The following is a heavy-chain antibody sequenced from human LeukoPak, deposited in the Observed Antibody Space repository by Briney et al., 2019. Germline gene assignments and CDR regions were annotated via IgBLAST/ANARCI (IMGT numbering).Heavy chain of an antibody. Sequence: SETLSLTCTVSGYSISSGYYWGCWIRQPPGKGLEWIGSIYHSGSTYYNPSLKSRVALSVDTSKNQFSLNLSSVTAADTAVYYCASLITMVRGVIKANFDYWGQGTLVTVSS. CDR1: GYSISSGYY. J-gene: IGHJ4*02. D-gene: IGHD3-10*01. V-gene: IGHV4-38-2*02. CDR2: IYHSGST. CDR3: ASLITMVRGVIKANFDY.